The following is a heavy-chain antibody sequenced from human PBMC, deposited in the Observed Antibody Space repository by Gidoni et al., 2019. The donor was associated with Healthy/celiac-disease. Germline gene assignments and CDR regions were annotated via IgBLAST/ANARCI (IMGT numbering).Heavy chain of an antibody. D-gene: IGHD3-10*01. J-gene: IGHJ5*02. CDR1: GGSISSGGYY. CDR2: IYYSGST. Sequence: QVQLQESGPGLVKPSQTLSLTCTVSGGSISSGGYYWSWIRQHPGKGLDWIGYIYYSGSTYYNPSLKSRVTISVDTSKNQFSLKLSSVTAADTAVYYCARGEAGSGSYLWWFDPWGQGTLVTVSS. V-gene: IGHV4-31*03. CDR3: ARGEAGSGSYLWWFDP.